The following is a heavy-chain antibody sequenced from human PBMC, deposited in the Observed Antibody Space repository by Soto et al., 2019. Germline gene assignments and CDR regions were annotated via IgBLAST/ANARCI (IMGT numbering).Heavy chain of an antibody. J-gene: IGHJ5*02. CDR3: AKGVSSWYYLWFDP. Sequence: GGSLRLSCAASGFTFSSYAMSWVRQAPGKGLEWVSAISGSGGSTYYADSVKGRFTISRDNSKNTLYPQMNSLRAEDTAVYYCAKGVSSWYYLWFDPWGQGTLVTVSS. CDR1: GFTFSSYA. CDR2: ISGSGGST. V-gene: IGHV3-23*01. D-gene: IGHD6-13*01.